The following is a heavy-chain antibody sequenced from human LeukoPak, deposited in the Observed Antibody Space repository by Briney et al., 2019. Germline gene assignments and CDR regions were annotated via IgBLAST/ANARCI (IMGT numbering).Heavy chain of an antibody. J-gene: IGHJ4*02. V-gene: IGHV3-9*01. CDR2: ISWNSGSI. CDR1: GFTFDDHA. CDR3: AKDSKSYGSSAFDY. Sequence: PGGSLRLSCAASGFTFDDHAMHWVRQAPGKGLEWVSGISWNSGSIGYADSVKGRFTISRDNAKNSLYLQMNSLRAEDTALYYCAKDSKSYGSSAFDYWGQGTLVTVSS. D-gene: IGHD3-10*01.